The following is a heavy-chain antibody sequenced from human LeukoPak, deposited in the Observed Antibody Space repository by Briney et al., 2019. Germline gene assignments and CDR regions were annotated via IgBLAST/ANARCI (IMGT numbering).Heavy chain of an antibody. CDR2: IYNGVNT. V-gene: IGHV4-61*01. D-gene: IGHD6-6*01. J-gene: IGHJ1*01. Sequence: SEALSLTCTVSGASVSSASYWSWIRQPPGKGVEWIAHIYNGVNTNYNPSLQSRVTISVDTSKNQFSLNLNSVTAADTAVYYCARGGAARLHFQNWGQGTLVTVSS. CDR3: ARGGAARLHFQN. CDR1: GASVSSASY.